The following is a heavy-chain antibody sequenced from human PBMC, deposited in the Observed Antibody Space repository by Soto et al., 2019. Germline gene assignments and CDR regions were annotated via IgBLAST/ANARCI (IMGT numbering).Heavy chain of an antibody. CDR1: GYTFTSYG. Sequence: ASVKVSCKASGYTFTSYGISWVRQAPGQGLEWMGWISAYNGNTNYAQKLQGRVTMTTDTSTSTAYMELRSLRSDDTAVYYCTRFLNYYDSSGYYYVDGMDVWGQGTTVTVSS. CDR3: TRFLNYYDSSGYYYVDGMDV. D-gene: IGHD3-22*01. V-gene: IGHV1-18*04. J-gene: IGHJ6*02. CDR2: ISAYNGNT.